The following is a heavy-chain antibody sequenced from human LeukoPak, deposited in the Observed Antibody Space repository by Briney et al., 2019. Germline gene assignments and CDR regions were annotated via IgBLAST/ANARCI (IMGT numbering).Heavy chain of an antibody. CDR1: GGSFSGYY. D-gene: IGHD2-15*01. V-gene: IGHV4-34*01. CDR2: INHSGST. Sequence: TSETLSLTCAVYGGSFSGYYWSWIRQPPGKGLEWIGEINHSGSTNYNPSLKSRVTISVDTSKNQFSLKLSSVTAADTAVYYCARVLPILFHFDYWGQGTLVTVSS. J-gene: IGHJ4*02. CDR3: ARVLPILFHFDY.